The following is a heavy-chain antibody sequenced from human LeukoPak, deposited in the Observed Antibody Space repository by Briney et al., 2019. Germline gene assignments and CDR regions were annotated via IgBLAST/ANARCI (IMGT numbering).Heavy chain of an antibody. J-gene: IGHJ4*02. V-gene: IGHV3-23*01. CDR1: GFTFDSYA. CDR2: VSGSGDST. D-gene: IGHD3-10*01. CDR3: AKGAVTARRWFGDSHFDY. Sequence: GGSLRLSCAASGFTFDSYAMSWVRQAPGRGLEWASAVSGSGDSTYYADSVKGRFTISRDNSKITLYLQMNSLTAEDTAVYYCAKGAVTARRWFGDSHFDYWGQGTLVTVSS.